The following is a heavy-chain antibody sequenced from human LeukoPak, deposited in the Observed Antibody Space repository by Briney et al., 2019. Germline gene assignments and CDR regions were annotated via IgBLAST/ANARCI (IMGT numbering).Heavy chain of an antibody. J-gene: IGHJ5*02. Sequence: SETLSLTCTVSGGSITSSSYYWGWIRQPPGKGLEWIGSIYYSGRTYYNPSLKSRVTMSVDTSKNRFSLKVTYVTAADTAVYYCARRGSSNYVPRGWFDPWGQGTLVTVSS. CDR2: IYYSGRT. CDR3: ARRGSSNYVPRGWFDP. V-gene: IGHV4-39*07. D-gene: IGHD4-11*01. CDR1: GGSITSSSYY.